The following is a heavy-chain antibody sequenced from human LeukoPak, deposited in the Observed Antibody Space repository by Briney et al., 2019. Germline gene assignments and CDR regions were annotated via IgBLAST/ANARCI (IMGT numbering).Heavy chain of an antibody. CDR1: GGSISSYY. CDR3: ARELPHCSSTNCYFDY. Sequence: SETLSLTCTVSGGSISSYYWSWIRQPPGKGLEWIGYIYYSGSTNYNPSLKSRVTISVDTSKNQFSLKLNSVTAADTAVYYCARELPHCSSTNCYFDYWGQGTLVTVSS. J-gene: IGHJ4*02. D-gene: IGHD2-2*01. V-gene: IGHV4-59*01. CDR2: IYYSGST.